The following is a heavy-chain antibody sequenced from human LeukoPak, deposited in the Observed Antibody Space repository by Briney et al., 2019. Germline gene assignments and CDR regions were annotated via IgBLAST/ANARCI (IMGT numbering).Heavy chain of an antibody. CDR2: IIPILGIA. V-gene: IGHV1-69*04. Sequence: SVKVSCKASGGTFSSYAISWVRQAPGQGLEWMGRIIPILGIANYAQKFQGRVTITADKSTSTAYMELSSLRSEDTAVYYCARDLCSGGSCYPTSFGYWGQGTLVTVSS. J-gene: IGHJ4*02. CDR3: ARDLCSGGSCYPTSFGY. D-gene: IGHD2-15*01. CDR1: GGTFSSYA.